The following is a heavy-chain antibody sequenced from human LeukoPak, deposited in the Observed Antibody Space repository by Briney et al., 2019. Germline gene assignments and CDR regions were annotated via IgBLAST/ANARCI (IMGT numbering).Heavy chain of an antibody. J-gene: IGHJ4*02. Sequence: PSETLSLTCAVYGGSFSGYYWSWIRQPPVKGLEWIGEINHSGSTNYDPSLKSRVTISVDTSKNQFSLKLSSVTAADTAIYYCAHGYCSGGSCFTFSYWGQGTLVTVSS. CDR3: AHGYCSGGSCFTFSY. V-gene: IGHV4-34*01. CDR2: INHSGST. CDR1: GGSFSGYY. D-gene: IGHD2-15*01.